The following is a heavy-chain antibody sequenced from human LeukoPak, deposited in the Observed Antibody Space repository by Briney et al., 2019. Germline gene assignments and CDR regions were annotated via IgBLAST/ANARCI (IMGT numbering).Heavy chain of an antibody. CDR1: GFIFSNYW. CDR2: MKQDGREK. V-gene: IGHV3-7*01. Sequence: GGSLRLSCVAPGFIFSNYWMSWVRQVPGKGLEWVANMKQDGREKYLVDSVKGRFTISRDNAKNSVYLQMNSLTDEDTAVYYCARGGGSSRYGLPFDSWGQGTLVTVSS. J-gene: IGHJ4*02. CDR3: ARGGGSSRYGLPFDS. D-gene: IGHD6-13*01.